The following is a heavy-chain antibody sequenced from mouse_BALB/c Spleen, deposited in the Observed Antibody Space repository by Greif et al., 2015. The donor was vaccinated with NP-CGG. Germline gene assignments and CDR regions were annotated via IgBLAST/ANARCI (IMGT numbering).Heavy chain of an antibody. V-gene: IGHV1-7*01. J-gene: IGHJ2*01. CDR2: INPSTGYT. CDR3: ARKGLTGAFDY. D-gene: IGHD4-1*01. Sequence: VQLQQSGAELAKPGASVKMSCKASGYTFTSYWMHWVKQRPGQGQEWIGYINPSTGYTEYNQKFKDKATLTADKSSSTAYMQLSSLTSEDSAVYYCARKGLTGAFDYGGQGTTLTVSS. CDR1: GYTFTSYW.